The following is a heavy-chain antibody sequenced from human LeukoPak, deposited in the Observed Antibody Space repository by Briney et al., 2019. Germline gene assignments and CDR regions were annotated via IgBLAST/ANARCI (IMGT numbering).Heavy chain of an antibody. D-gene: IGHD3-22*01. CDR3: ARDSQNYYDSSYAFDI. J-gene: IGHJ3*02. V-gene: IGHV3-21*01. CDR2: ISSSSSYI. Sequence: GGSLRLSCAASGFTFSSYSMNWVRQAPGKGLEWVPSISSSSSYIYYADSVKGRFTISRDNAKNSLYLQMNSLRAEDTAVYYCARDSQNYYDSSYAFDIWGQGTMVTVSS. CDR1: GFTFSSYS.